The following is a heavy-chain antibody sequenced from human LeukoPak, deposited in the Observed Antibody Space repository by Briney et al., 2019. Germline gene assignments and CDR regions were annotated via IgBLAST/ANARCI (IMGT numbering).Heavy chain of an antibody. J-gene: IGHJ6*02. CDR2: ISYDGGNK. CDR3: AKDHDSSGYYYFRDYYGMDV. CDR1: GFTFSSYG. V-gene: IGHV3-30*18. Sequence: GGSLRLSCAASGFTFSSYGMHWVRQAPGKGLEWVAVISYDGGNKYYADSVKGRFTISRDNSKNTLYLQMNSLRAEDTAVYYCAKDHDSSGYYYFRDYYGMDVWGQGTTVTVSS. D-gene: IGHD3-22*01.